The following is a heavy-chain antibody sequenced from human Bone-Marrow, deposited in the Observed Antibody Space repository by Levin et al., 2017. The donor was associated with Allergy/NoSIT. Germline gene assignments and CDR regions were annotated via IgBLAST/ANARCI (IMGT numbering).Heavy chain of an antibody. CDR3: ARAPVLRFLVGGFDY. V-gene: IGHV4-38-2*01. CDR2: VYHSDYT. J-gene: IGHJ4*02. D-gene: IGHD3-3*01. Sequence: ESLKISCGVSGYSITSGSYLGWIRQSPGKGLEWIASVYHSDYTYYNPSLKSRITVSVDTSKNQVSLNLTSVTATDTAVYYCARAPVLRFLVGGFDYWGQGILVTVSS. CDR1: GYSITSGSY.